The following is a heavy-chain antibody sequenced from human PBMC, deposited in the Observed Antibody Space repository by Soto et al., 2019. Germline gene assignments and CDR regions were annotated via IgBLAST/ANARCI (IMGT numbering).Heavy chain of an antibody. CDR2: IDPSDSYT. CDR1: GYSFTSYW. CDR3: ARLKDIAAAYQDDYYYYGMDV. J-gene: IGHJ6*02. D-gene: IGHD6-13*01. Sequence: PGESLKISCKGSGYSFTSYWISWVRQMPGKGLEWMGRIDPSDSYTNYSPSFQGHVTISADKSISTAYLQWSSLKASDTAMYYCARLKDIAAAYQDDYYYYGMDVWGQGTTVTVSS. V-gene: IGHV5-10-1*01.